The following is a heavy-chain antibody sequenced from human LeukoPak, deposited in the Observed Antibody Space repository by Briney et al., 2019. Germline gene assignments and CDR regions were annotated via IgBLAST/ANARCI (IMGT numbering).Heavy chain of an antibody. V-gene: IGHV4-34*01. CDR3: AREGGPTLIAVVGTRTRWFDP. Sequence: SETLSLTCAVYGGSFSGYYWSWIRQPPGKGLEWIGEINHSGSTNYNPSLKSRVTISVDTSKNQFSLKLSSVTAADTAVYYCAREGGPTLIAVVGTRTRWFDPWGQGTLVTVSS. D-gene: IGHD6-19*01. J-gene: IGHJ5*02. CDR1: GGSFSGYY. CDR2: INHSGST.